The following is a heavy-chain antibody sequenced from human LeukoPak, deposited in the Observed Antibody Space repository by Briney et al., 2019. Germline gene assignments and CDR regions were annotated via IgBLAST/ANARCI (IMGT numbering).Heavy chain of an antibody. J-gene: IGHJ4*02. CDR3: ARRGSILAYYFDY. Sequence: SETLSPTCTVSGGSISSSSYYWGWIRQPPGKGLEWIGSIYYSGSTYYNPSLKSRVTISVDTSKNQFSLKLSSVTAADTAVYYCARRGSILAYYFDYWGQGTLVTVSS. CDR2: IYYSGST. CDR1: GGSISSSSYY. D-gene: IGHD2/OR15-2a*01. V-gene: IGHV4-39*01.